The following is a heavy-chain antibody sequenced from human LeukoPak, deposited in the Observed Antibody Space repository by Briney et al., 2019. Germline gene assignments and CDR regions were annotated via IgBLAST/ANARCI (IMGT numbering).Heavy chain of an antibody. V-gene: IGHV5-51*01. J-gene: IGHJ3*02. Sequence: PGESLKISCKGSGYSFTIYWIGWVRQMPGKGLEWMGIIYPGDSDTRYSPSFQGQVTISADMSINTAYLQWSSLKASDTAMYYCARRGVDSSAYRDAFDIWGQGTMVTVSS. CDR2: IYPGDSDT. D-gene: IGHD3-22*01. CDR3: ARRGVDSSAYRDAFDI. CDR1: GYSFTIYW.